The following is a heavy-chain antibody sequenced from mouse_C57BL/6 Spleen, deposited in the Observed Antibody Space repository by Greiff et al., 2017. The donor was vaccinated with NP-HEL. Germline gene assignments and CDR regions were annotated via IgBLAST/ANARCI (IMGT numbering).Heavy chain of an antibody. CDR3: AREGDSSGLGAY. V-gene: IGHV1-81*01. CDR1: GYTFTSYG. D-gene: IGHD3-2*02. Sequence: QVQLQQSGAELARPGASVKLSCKASGYTFTSYGISWVKQRTGQGLEWIGEIYPRSGNTYYNEKFKGKATLTADKSSSTAYMELRSLTSEDSAVYFCAREGDSSGLGAYWGQGTLVTVSA. J-gene: IGHJ3*01. CDR2: IYPRSGNT.